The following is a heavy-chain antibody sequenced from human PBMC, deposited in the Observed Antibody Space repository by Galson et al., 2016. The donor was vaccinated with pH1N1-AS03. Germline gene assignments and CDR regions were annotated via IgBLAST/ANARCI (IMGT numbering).Heavy chain of an antibody. CDR3: ARWSNNWDWAIDY. CDR2: INKDEDER. D-gene: IGHD1-1*01. CDR1: GFSINSGA. J-gene: IGHJ4*02. V-gene: IGHV3-7*01. Sequence: SLRLSCAVSGFSINSGAMTWVRQAPGKGLEWVATINKDEDERYYMGSVKGRCTISRDNVWNSLYLQMNSLRDEDTGVYFCARWSNNWDWAIDYWGQGTLVTVSS.